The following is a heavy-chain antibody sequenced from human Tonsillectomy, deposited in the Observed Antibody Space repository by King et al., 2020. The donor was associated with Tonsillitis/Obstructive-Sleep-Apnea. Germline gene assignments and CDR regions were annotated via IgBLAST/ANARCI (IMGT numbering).Heavy chain of an antibody. J-gene: IGHJ4*02. CDR1: GFTFSSYG. V-gene: IGHV3-33*01. CDR3: ARDYMGDIVVVPAAMELGY. CDR2: IWYDGSNK. Sequence: QLVQSGGGVVQPGRSLRLSCAASGFTFSSYGMHWVRQAPGKGLEWVAVIWYDGSNKYYADSVKGRFTISRDNSKNTLYLQMNSLRAEDTAVYYCARDYMGDIVVVPAAMELGYRGQGTLVTVSS. D-gene: IGHD2-2*01.